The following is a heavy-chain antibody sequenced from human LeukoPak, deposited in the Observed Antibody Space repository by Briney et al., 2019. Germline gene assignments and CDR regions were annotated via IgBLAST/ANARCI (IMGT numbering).Heavy chain of an antibody. CDR2: ISYDGSNK. D-gene: IGHD5-18*01. Sequence: GRSLRLSCAASGFTFSSYAMHWVRQAPGKGLEWVAVISYDGSNKYYADSVKGRFTISRDNSKNTLYLQMNSLRAEDTAVYYCARPEDTAMVKGLDYWGQGTLVTVSS. J-gene: IGHJ4*02. CDR1: GFTFSSYA. V-gene: IGHV3-30*04. CDR3: ARPEDTAMVKGLDY.